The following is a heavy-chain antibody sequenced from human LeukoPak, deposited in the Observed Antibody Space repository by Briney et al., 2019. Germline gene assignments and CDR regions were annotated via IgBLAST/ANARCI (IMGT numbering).Heavy chain of an antibody. J-gene: IGHJ4*02. CDR3: ARYYDYGSGSYTFDY. CDR1: GFTFDDYG. D-gene: IGHD3-10*01. Sequence: PGGSLRLSCAASGFTFDDYGMSWVRQAPGKGLEWVSGINWIGGSTGYADSVKGRFTISRDNAKNSLYLQMNSPRAEDTALYYCARYYDYGSGSYTFDYWGQGTLVTVSS. V-gene: IGHV3-20*04. CDR2: INWIGGST.